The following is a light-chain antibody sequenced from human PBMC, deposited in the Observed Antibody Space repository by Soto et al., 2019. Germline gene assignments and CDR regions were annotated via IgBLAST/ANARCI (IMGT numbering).Light chain of an antibody. CDR2: GAS. CDR3: QQYNNWPRT. CDR1: QSVSSD. J-gene: IGKJ1*01. Sequence: EIVMTQSPATLSVSPGERATLSCRASQSVSSDIAWYHQKPGQAPRLLIYGASTRATGIPARFSGSGSGTEFTLTINSLQSEDFAVYCCQQYNNWPRTFGQGTKWIS. V-gene: IGKV3-15*01.